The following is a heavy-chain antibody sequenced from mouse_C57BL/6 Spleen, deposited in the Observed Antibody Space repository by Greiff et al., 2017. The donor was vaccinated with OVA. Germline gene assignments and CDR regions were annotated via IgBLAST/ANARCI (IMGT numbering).Heavy chain of an antibody. CDR3: AREGYYVKMDY. CDR2: IHPNSGST. J-gene: IGHJ4*01. Sequence: VKLQQPGAELVKPGASVKLSCKASGYTFTSYWMHWVKQRPGQGLEWIGMIHPNSGSTNYNEKFKSKATLTVDKSSSTAYMQLSSLTSEDSAVYYCAREGYYVKMDYWGQGTSVTVSS. V-gene: IGHV1-64*01. D-gene: IGHD2-3*01. CDR1: GYTFTSYW.